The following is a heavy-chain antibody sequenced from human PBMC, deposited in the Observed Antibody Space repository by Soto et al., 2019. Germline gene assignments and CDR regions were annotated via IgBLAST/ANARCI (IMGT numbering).Heavy chain of an antibody. CDR2: IIPIFGTA. Sequence: QVQLVQSGAEVKKPGSSVKVSCKASGGTFSSYAISWVRQAPGQGLEWMGGIIPIFGTANYAQKFQGRVTITADESTSTAYMELSSVRSEDMAVYYCARTYGGGDCYPPPYFQHWGQGTLVTVSS. CDR1: GGTFSSYA. CDR3: ARTYGGGDCYPPPYFQH. D-gene: IGHD2-21*02. V-gene: IGHV1-69*01. J-gene: IGHJ1*01.